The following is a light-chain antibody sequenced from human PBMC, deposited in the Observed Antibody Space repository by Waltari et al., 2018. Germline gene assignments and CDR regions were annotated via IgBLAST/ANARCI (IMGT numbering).Light chain of an antibody. Sequence: QSVLTQPASASGTPGQRVTISCSGSSSNIPINGWNWYQQIPGTAPKLLIYNTDQRPSGVPDRFSGSKSGTSASLAISGLQSEDEADYYCATWDDNLKGLFGGGTKLTVL. CDR2: NTD. CDR3: ATWDDNLKGL. J-gene: IGLJ3*02. CDR1: SSNIPING. V-gene: IGLV1-44*01.